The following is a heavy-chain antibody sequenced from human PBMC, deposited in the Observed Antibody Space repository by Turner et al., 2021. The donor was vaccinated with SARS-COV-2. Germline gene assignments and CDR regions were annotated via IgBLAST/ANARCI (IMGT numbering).Heavy chain of an antibody. CDR1: AFTFSSYV. V-gene: IGHV3-30*18. Sequence: QVQLVESGGGVVQPGGSLRLSCAASAFTFSSYVMHWVRQAPGKGLEWVAVISYDGSNKYYAASVKGRFTISRDNSKNTLYLQMNSLRAEDTAVYYCANLWFGELSTDYWGQGTLVTVSS. CDR2: ISYDGSNK. J-gene: IGHJ4*02. CDR3: ANLWFGELSTDY. D-gene: IGHD3-10*01.